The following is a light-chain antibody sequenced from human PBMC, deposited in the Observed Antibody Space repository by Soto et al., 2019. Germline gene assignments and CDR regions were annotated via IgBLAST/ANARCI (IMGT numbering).Light chain of an antibody. CDR3: QQYRKWPPLT. CDR1: LDVGSD. V-gene: IGKV3-15*01. J-gene: IGKJ4*01. Sequence: EIVLTDSPATLSQSNGERASLSCRASLDVGSDLAWYQQKPGQPPRLLIYGAFTRATGVPPRFSGAGSGTDFTLTISSLQSDDFAIYYCQQYRKWPPLTFGGGTKVDIK. CDR2: GAF.